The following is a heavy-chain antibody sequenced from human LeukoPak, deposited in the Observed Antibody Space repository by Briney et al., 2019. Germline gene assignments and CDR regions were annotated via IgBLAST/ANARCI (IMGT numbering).Heavy chain of an antibody. Sequence: ASVKVSCKVSGYTLTELSMHWVRQAPGKGLEWMGGFDPEDGETIYAQKFQGRVTMTEDTSTDTAYMGLSSLRSEDTAVYYCATIHWYYYGMDVWGQGTTVTVSS. J-gene: IGHJ6*02. CDR3: ATIHWYYYGMDV. D-gene: IGHD2-21*01. CDR1: GYTLTELS. CDR2: FDPEDGET. V-gene: IGHV1-24*01.